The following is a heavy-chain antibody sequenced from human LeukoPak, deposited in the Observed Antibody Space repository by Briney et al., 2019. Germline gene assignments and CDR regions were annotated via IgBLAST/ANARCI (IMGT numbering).Heavy chain of an antibody. V-gene: IGHV1-24*01. CDR1: GYTFTSYD. CDR3: ARGGNSGYDVGTFDY. J-gene: IGHJ4*02. Sequence: ASVKVSCKASGYTFTSYDINWVRQAPGKGLEWMGGFDPEDGETIYAQKFQGRVTMTEDTSTDTAYMELSSLRSEDTAVYYCARGGNSGYDVGTFDYWGQGTLVTVSS. D-gene: IGHD5-12*01. CDR2: FDPEDGET.